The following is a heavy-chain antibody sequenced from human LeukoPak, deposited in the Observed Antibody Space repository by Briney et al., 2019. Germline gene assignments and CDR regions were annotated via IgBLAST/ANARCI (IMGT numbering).Heavy chain of an antibody. V-gene: IGHV3-20*04. Sequence: GSLRLSCATSGFTFVDYGLSWVRRAPGKGLEWLCAINYNGAITDYADSVKGRSTISRDNAKNSLYLRMDSLRAEDTALYYCARDRLGPSFSVSHFDLWGQGTLVTVSS. CDR3: ARDRLGPSFSVSHFDL. J-gene: IGHJ4*02. D-gene: IGHD3-3*02. CDR1: GFTFVDYG. CDR2: INYNGAIT.